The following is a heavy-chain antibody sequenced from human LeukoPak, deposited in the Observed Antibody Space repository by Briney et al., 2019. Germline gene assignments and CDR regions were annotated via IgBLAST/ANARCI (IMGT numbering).Heavy chain of an antibody. CDR2: ISSSSSYI. CDR1: GFTFSSYS. CDR3: ASNWGRYSKLDY. Sequence: GGSLRLSCAASGFTFSSYSMNWVRQAPGKGLEWVSSISSSSSYIYYADSVKGRFTISRDNAKNSLYLQMNSLRAEDTAVYYCASNWGRYSKLDYWGQGTLVTVSS. V-gene: IGHV3-21*01. J-gene: IGHJ4*02. D-gene: IGHD7-27*01.